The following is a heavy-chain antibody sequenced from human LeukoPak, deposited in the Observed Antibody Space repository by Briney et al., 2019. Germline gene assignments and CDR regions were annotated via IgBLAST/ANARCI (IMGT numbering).Heavy chain of an antibody. J-gene: IGHJ5*02. CDR2: INHSGST. D-gene: IGHD2-2*01. V-gene: IGHV4-34*01. Sequence: PSETLSLTCAVYGGSFSGYYWSWIRQPPGKGLEWIGEINHSGSTNYNPSLKSRVTISVDTSKNQFSLKLSSVTAADTAVYYCARDLYQLLGNWFDPWGQGTLVTVSS. CDR3: ARDLYQLLGNWFDP. CDR1: GGSFSGYY.